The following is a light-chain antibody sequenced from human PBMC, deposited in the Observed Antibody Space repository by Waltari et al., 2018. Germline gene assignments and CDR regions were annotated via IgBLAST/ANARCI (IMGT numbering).Light chain of an antibody. V-gene: IGLV2-14*01. J-gene: IGLJ3*02. CDR1: SSDIGGSNY. CDR2: DVS. Sequence: QSALTQPASVSGSPGQSITISCTGTSSDIGGSNYVSWYQQHVGKAPKLMIYDVSKRPSGVSYRFSGSKSGNTASLTISGLQAEDEADYYCSSYTGSSTWVFGGGTKLTVL. CDR3: SSYTGSSTWV.